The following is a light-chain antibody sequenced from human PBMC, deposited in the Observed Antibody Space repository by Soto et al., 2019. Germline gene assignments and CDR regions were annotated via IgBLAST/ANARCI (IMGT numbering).Light chain of an antibody. CDR3: QKFNTAPLT. CDR2: SAS. J-gene: IGKJ5*01. Sequence: DIQMTQSPSSLSASVGDRVTITCRASQDISVYLAWYQQKPGKVPKLLIYSASTLQSGVPSRFSGSGSGTDFTVTISSLQPEDVATYYCQKFNTAPLTFCQGTRLEIK. V-gene: IGKV1-27*01. CDR1: QDISVY.